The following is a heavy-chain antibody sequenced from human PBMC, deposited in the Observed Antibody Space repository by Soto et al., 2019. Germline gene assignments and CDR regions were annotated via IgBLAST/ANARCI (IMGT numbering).Heavy chain of an antibody. J-gene: IGHJ4*02. Sequence: QLQLQESGPGLVKPSETLSLTCTVSGGSISSSSYYWGWIRQPPGKGLEWIGSIYYSGSTYYNPSIKSRVTISVDTSNNQFSLKLSSVTAAATAGYYCARYTTTVVTLGYWGQGTLVTVCS. CDR3: ARYTTTVVTLGY. V-gene: IGHV4-39*01. D-gene: IGHD4-17*01. CDR2: IYYSGST. CDR1: GGSISSSSYY.